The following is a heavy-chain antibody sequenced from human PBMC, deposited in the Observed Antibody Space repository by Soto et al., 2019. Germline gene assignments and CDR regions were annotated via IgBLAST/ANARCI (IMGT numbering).Heavy chain of an antibody. D-gene: IGHD3-16*02. Sequence: PXETLSLTCAVAGGSISSSNWWSWVRQPPGKGLEWIGEIYHSGSTNYNPSLKSRVTISVDKSKNQFSLKLSSVTAADTAVYYCARVQYYDYVWGSYRPNWFDPWGQGTLVTVSS. CDR2: IYHSGST. CDR1: GGSISSSNW. CDR3: ARVQYYDYVWGSYRPNWFDP. J-gene: IGHJ5*02. V-gene: IGHV4-4*02.